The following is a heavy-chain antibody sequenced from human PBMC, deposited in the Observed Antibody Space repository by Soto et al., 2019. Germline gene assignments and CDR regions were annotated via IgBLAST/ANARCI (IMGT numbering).Heavy chain of an antibody. CDR1: GDSISSPNW. V-gene: IGHV4-4*02. J-gene: IGHJ4*02. Sequence: QVQLQESGPGLVKASETLSLTCAVSGDSISSPNWWSWYRQSPGKGLELIGEMFASGSSNYNPSLDGRVTISLDTSKNQFSLTLTSLTAADTVIYYCAREGFDHRPDYWGQGIPVSVSS. CDR2: MFASGSS. CDR3: AREGFDHRPDY.